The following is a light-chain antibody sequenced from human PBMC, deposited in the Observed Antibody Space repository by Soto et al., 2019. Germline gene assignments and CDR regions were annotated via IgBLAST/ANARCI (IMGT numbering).Light chain of an antibody. CDR2: DAS. CDR3: QQRSIWPPWT. Sequence: LSCWASQSVSNFLAWYQHKPGQAPRLLVYDASIRATGVPARFSGSGSGTDFSLTISSLEPEDFAIYYCQQRSIWPPWTFGQGTKVELK. J-gene: IGKJ1*01. V-gene: IGKV3-11*01. CDR1: QSVSNF.